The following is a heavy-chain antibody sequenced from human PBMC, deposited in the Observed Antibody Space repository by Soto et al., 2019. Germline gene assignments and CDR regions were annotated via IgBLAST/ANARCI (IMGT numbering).Heavy chain of an antibody. Sequence: QVQLVQSGAEVKRPRSSVKVSCKASGDTFNFYSINWVRQAPGLGLEWMGRVNPILSMSNYAQRFQGRVTMTADKSTSTGYMELSGLRSEDTAIYYCATSYGSGYRAFDFWGQGALVTVSS. CDR2: VNPILSMS. CDR1: GDTFNFYS. J-gene: IGHJ4*02. D-gene: IGHD3-10*01. V-gene: IGHV1-69*04. CDR3: ATSYGSGYRAFDF.